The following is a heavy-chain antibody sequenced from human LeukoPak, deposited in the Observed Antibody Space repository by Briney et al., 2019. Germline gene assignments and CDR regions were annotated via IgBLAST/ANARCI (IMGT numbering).Heavy chain of an antibody. CDR1: GFTVSSNY. CDR2: IYSGGST. J-gene: IGHJ4*02. Sequence: EGSLRLSCAASGFTVSSNYMSWVRQAPGKGLEWFSVIYSGGSTYYADSVKGRFTISRDNSKNTLYLQMNSLRAEDTAVYYCAREDDFINWGQGTLVTVSS. D-gene: IGHD3-3*01. CDR3: AREDDFIN. V-gene: IGHV3-53*01.